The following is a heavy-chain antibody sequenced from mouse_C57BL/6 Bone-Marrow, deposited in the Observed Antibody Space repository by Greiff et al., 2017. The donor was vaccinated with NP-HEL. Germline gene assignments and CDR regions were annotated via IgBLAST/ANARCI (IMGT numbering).Heavy chain of an antibody. CDR2: INPYNGGT. Sequence: EVQLQQSGPVLVKPGASVKMSCKASGYTFTDYYMNWVKQSHGKSLEWIGVINPYNGGTSYNQKFKGKATLTVDKSSSTAYMELNSLTSEDSAVYYCARENSKSDYWGQGTTLTVSS. D-gene: IGHD2-5*01. CDR3: ARENSKSDY. J-gene: IGHJ2*01. CDR1: GYTFTDYY. V-gene: IGHV1-19*01.